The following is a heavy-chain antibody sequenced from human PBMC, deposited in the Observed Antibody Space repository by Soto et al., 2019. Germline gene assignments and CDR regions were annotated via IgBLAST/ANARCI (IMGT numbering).Heavy chain of an antibody. J-gene: IGHJ4*02. CDR3: ARAVGSSGFFDY. CDR2: IGTAGDT. D-gene: IGHD6-19*01. Sequence: GSLRLSCAASGFTFSSYDMHWVRQATGKGLEWVSAIGTAGDTYYPGSVKGRFTISRENAKNSLYLQMNSLRAGDTAVYYCARAVGSSGFFDYWGQGTLVTVSS. CDR1: GFTFSSYD. V-gene: IGHV3-13*01.